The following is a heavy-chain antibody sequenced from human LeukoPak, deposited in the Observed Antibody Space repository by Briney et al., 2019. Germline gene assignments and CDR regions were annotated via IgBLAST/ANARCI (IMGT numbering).Heavy chain of an antibody. CDR3: ARSYSSGWPNDAFDI. V-gene: IGHV3-23*01. D-gene: IGHD6-19*01. Sequence: GGSLRLSCAASGFTFSSYGMTWVRQAPGKGLEWVSVISASGDATFYADSVKGRFTISRDNSKNTLSLQMNSLRAEDTAVYYCARSYSSGWPNDAFDIWGQGTMVTVSS. CDR1: GFTFSSYG. J-gene: IGHJ3*02. CDR2: ISASGDAT.